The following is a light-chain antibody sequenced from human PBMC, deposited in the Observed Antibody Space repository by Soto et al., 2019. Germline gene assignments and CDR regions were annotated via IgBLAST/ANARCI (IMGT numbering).Light chain of an antibody. CDR1: QSIRNTY. V-gene: IGKV3-20*01. Sequence: EIVLTQSPGTLSLSPGERDTVSCRASQSIRNTYLAWYQQKPGQAPRLLIYAASSRATGIPDRFSGSGSGTDFTLTISRLETEDFAVYYCQHYGNSRWTFGQGTKVEMK. CDR2: AAS. J-gene: IGKJ1*01. CDR3: QHYGNSRWT.